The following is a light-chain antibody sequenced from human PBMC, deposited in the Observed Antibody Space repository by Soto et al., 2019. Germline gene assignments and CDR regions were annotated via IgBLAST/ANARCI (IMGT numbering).Light chain of an antibody. CDR1: QDIGIY. CDR3: QHYHNLPMYT. V-gene: IGKV1-33*01. Sequence: DLQLAQSPSSLSASVGDRVTFTCQANQDIGIYLSWYQHKPGKAPKLLVYDASFLQTGVPSRFSASGSGTDFTFTITSLQAEDTATYFCQHYHNLPMYTFGQGTRLEI. CDR2: DAS. J-gene: IGKJ2*01.